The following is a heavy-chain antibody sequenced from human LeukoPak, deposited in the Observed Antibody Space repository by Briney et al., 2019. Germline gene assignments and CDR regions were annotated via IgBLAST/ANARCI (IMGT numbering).Heavy chain of an antibody. V-gene: IGHV1-8*01. CDR1: GYTFTSHD. Sequence: ASVKVSCKASGYTFTSHDINWVRQATGQGLEWMGWMNPNSGNTGYAQKFQGRVTMTRNTSISTAYMELSSLRSEDTAVYYCARWVVTAIGYGMDVWGQGTTVTVSS. CDR3: ARWVVTAIGYGMDV. J-gene: IGHJ6*02. D-gene: IGHD2-21*02. CDR2: MNPNSGNT.